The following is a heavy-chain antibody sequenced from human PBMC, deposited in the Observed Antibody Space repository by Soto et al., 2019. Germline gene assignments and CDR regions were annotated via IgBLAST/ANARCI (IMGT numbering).Heavy chain of an antibody. J-gene: IGHJ4*02. CDR1: GFTFSSYA. V-gene: IGHV3-23*01. CDR3: AKAPHHRYCTTTSCWF. Sequence: QTGGSLRLSCAASGFTFSSYAMSWVHQAPGKGLEWVSGISGSGESTYYADSVKGRFTISRDNSKNTLYLQMNSLRAEDTAVYYCAKAPHHRYCTTTSCWFWGQGTLVTVSS. CDR2: ISGSGEST. D-gene: IGHD2-2*01.